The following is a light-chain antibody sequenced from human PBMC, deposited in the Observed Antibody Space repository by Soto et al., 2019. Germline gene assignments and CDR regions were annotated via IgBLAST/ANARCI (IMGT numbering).Light chain of an antibody. V-gene: IGLV2-23*02. J-gene: IGLJ1*01. CDR3: CSYAGSSTSV. CDR1: SSDVGSYNL. CDR2: EVS. Sequence: HSALTQPASVSGSPGQSITISCTGTSSDVGSYNLVSWYQQHPGKAPKLMIYEVSKRPSGVSNRFSGSKSGNTASLTISGLQAEDEADYYCCSYAGSSTSVFGTGTKLTVL.